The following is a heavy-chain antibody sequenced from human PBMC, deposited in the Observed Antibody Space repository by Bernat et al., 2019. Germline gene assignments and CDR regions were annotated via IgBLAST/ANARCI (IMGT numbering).Heavy chain of an antibody. V-gene: IGHV6-1*01. CDR1: GASVSSNSAA. CDR3: ARAAGTSGPPAPFDY. J-gene: IGHJ4*02. CDR2: TYYRSNWYD. Sequence: QVQLQQSGPGLGKPSQTLSLTCVISGASVSSNSAAWHWIRQSPSRGLEWLGRTYYRSNWYDNYAESVKSRIIINPDTYKNQFSLQLNSVTPEDTAVYYFARAAGTSGPPAPFDYWGQGTLVTVSS.